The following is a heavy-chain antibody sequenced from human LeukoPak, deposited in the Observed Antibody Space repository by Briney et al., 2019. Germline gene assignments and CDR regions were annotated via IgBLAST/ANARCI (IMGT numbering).Heavy chain of an antibody. CDR3: ASHSGAMENGMDV. D-gene: IGHD6-19*01. V-gene: IGHV3-21*01. CDR2: ISSSSSYI. J-gene: IGHJ6*02. CDR1: GFTFSSYG. Sequence: GGSLRLSCAASGFTFSSYGMHWVRQAPGKGLEWVSSISSSSSYIYYADSVKGRFTISRDNAKNSLYLQMNSLRAEDTAVYYCASHSGAMENGMDVWGQGTTVTVSS.